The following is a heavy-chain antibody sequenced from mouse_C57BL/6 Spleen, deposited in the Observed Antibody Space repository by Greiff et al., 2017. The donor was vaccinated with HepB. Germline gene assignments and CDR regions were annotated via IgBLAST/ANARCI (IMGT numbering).Heavy chain of an antibody. CDR3: ASYGSRAWFAY. V-gene: IGHV5-17*01. CDR1: GFTFSDYG. D-gene: IGHD1-1*01. J-gene: IGHJ3*01. CDR2: ISSGSSTI. Sequence: EVMLVESGGGLVKPGGSLKLSCAASGFTFSDYGMHWVRQAPEKGLEWVAYISSGSSTIYYADTVKGRFTISRDNAKNTLFLQMTSLRSEDTAMYYCASYGSRAWFAYWGQGTLVTVSA.